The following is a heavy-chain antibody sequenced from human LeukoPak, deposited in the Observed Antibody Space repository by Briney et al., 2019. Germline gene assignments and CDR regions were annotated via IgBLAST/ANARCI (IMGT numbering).Heavy chain of an antibody. CDR1: GGSISSSSYY. V-gene: IGHV4-39*01. CDR3: ALLKGYYDN. CDR2: IYYSGST. J-gene: IGHJ4*02. D-gene: IGHD2-15*01. Sequence: SETLSLACTVSGGSISSSSYYWGWIRQPPGKGLEWIGSIYYSGSTYYNPSLKSRVTISVDTSKNQFSLKPSSVTAADTAVYYCALLKGYYDNWGQGTLVTVSS.